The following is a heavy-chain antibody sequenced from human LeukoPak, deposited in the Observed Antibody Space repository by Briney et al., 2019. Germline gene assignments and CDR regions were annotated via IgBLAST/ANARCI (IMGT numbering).Heavy chain of an antibody. V-gene: IGHV3-15*01. CDR2: IKSKTDGGTT. J-gene: IGHJ4*02. CDR3: TTETYSGSYPPY. D-gene: IGHD1-26*01. CDR1: GFTFSNAW. Sequence: GGSLRLSCAASGFTFSNAWMSWVRQAPGKGLEWVGRIKSKTDGGTTDYAAPVKGRFTISRDDSKSTLYLQMNSLKTEGTAVYYCTTETYSGSYPPYWGQGTLVTVSS.